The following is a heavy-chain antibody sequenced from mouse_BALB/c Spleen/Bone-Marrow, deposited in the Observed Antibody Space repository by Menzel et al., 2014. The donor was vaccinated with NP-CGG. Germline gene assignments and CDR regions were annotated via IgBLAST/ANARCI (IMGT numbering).Heavy chain of an antibody. CDR3: ARSYYGNYYAMDY. CDR1: GYTFTDYA. Sequence: QVQLKQSGPELVRPGVSVKISCKGSGYTFTDYAMHWVKQSHAKSLEWIGVNSTYSGNTNYNQKFKGKATMTVDKSSSTAYMELARLTSEDSAIYYCARSYYGNYYAMDYWGQGTSVTVSS. J-gene: IGHJ4*01. D-gene: IGHD1-1*01. V-gene: IGHV1-67*01. CDR2: NSTYSGNT.